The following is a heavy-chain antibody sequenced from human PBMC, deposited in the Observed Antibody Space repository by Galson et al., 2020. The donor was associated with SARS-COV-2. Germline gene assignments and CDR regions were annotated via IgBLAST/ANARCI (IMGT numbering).Heavy chain of an antibody. V-gene: IGHV6-1*01. D-gene: IGHD6-6*01. CDR1: GDSVSSNSAT. J-gene: IGHJ6*02. CDR2: TYYRSKWYN. CDR3: ASGSSSYVYDYGMDV. Sequence: SQTLSLTCAISGDSVSSNSATWSWVRQSPSRGLEWLGRTYYRSKWYNDYAVSVKSRITINPDTSKNQFSLQLNSVTPEDTAVYYCASGSSSYVYDYGMDVWGQGTTVTVSS.